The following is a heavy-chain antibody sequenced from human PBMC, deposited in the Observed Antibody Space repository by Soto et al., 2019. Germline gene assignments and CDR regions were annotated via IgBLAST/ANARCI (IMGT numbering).Heavy chain of an antibody. CDR2: ITVGTGNT. D-gene: IGHD3-22*01. Sequence: SVKVSFKASGFIFTSSSVQWARQARGQRLEWMGWITVGTGNTNYAQKFQERVTITRDMSTSTAYMELSNLRSEDTAIYYCAAGDSSGYYGGWGQGTQVTVSS. V-gene: IGHV1-58*01. J-gene: IGHJ4*02. CDR1: GFIFTSSS. CDR3: AAGDSSGYYGG.